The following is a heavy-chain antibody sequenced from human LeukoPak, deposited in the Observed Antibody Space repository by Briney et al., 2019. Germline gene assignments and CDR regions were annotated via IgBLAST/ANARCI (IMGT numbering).Heavy chain of an antibody. V-gene: IGHV7-4-1*02. CDR3: ARGSHYYDSSGLIDH. CDR1: GYTFTSYA. Sequence: ASVKVSCKASGYTFTSYAMNWVRQAPGQGLEWVGWINTNTGNPTYAQGFTGRFVFSLDTSVSTAYLQISSLKAEDTAVYYCARGSHYYDSSGLIDHWGQGTLVTVSS. J-gene: IGHJ4*02. D-gene: IGHD3-22*01. CDR2: INTNTGNP.